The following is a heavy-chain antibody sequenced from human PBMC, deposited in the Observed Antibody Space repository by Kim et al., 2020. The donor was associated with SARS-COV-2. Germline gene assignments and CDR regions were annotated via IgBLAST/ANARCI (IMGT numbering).Heavy chain of an antibody. V-gene: IGHV3-7*01. CDR2: IKQDGSEK. D-gene: IGHD3-3*01. CDR1: GFTFSSYW. Sequence: GGSLRLSCAASGFTFSSYWMSWVRQAPGKGLEWVANIKQDGSEKYYVDSVKGRFTISRDNAKNSLYLQMNSLRAEDTAVYYCARSVTIFGVVITYYFDYWGQGTLVTVSS. J-gene: IGHJ4*02. CDR3: ARSVTIFGVVITYYFDY.